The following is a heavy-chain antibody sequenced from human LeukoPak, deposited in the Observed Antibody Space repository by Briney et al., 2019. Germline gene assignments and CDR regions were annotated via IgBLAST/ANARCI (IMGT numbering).Heavy chain of an antibody. CDR1: GYTFTGYY. CDR2: INPNSGGT. J-gene: IGHJ4*02. V-gene: IGHV1-2*02. Sequence: ASVKVSCEASGYTFTGYYMHWVRQAPGQGLEWMGWINPNSGGTNYAQKFQGRVTMTRDTSISTAYMELSRLRSDDTAVYYCARAGGSSSWYGNLRYWGQGTLVTVSS. D-gene: IGHD6-13*01. CDR3: ARAGGSSSWYGNLRY.